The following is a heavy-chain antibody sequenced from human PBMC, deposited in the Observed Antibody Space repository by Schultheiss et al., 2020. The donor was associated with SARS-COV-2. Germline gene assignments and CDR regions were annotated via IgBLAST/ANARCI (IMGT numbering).Heavy chain of an antibody. Sequence: GGSLRLSCAGFTFSSYVMSWVRQTPGKGLEWLSYISGSGGGTTYADSVKGRFTISRDNSMNTLYLQMNSLRAEDTAVYYCARGVWDIVVVGYYMDVWGKGTTVTVSS. CDR1: GFTFSSYV. D-gene: IGHD2-2*01. CDR2: ISGSGGGT. CDR3: ARGVWDIVVVGYYMDV. J-gene: IGHJ6*03. V-gene: IGHV3-23*01.